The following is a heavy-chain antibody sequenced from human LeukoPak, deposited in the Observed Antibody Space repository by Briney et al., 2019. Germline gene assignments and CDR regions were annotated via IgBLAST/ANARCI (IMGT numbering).Heavy chain of an antibody. CDR1: GFTFSAYD. Sequence: PGGSLRLSCVGSGFTFSAYDMQWLRQAPGKGLEWVSGTSRSSGAHYTDSVKGRFTISRDNSKDTLYLQMDSLRAEDTAVYYCAQGGYFAFDMWGQGTMVTVSS. D-gene: IGHD2-2*03. V-gene: IGHV3-23*01. CDR3: AQGGYFAFDM. J-gene: IGHJ3*02. CDR2: TSRSSGA.